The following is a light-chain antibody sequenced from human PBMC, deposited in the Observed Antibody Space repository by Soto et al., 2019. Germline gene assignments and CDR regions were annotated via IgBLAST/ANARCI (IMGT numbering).Light chain of an antibody. CDR2: AAS. Sequence: QMTQSPSPLSASIGDRVTITCRASQGVDNYLAWYQQRPGKVPRLLIYAASTLQSGVPSRFSGSRSGADFTLTISSLQPEDVATYYCQHYNTALETFGQGTRVEIK. CDR3: QHYNTALET. CDR1: QGVDNY. V-gene: IGKV1-27*01. J-gene: IGKJ1*01.